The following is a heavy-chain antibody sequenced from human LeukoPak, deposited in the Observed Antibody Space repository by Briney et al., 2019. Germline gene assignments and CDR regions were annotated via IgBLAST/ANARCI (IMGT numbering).Heavy chain of an antibody. J-gene: IGHJ4*02. D-gene: IGHD1-26*01. CDR1: GFTFTSYS. CDR3: AKGGKWDVTPFDY. CDR2: IIGGGGST. V-gene: IGHV3-23*01. Sequence: GGSLRLSCAASGFTFTSYSMNWVRQAPGKGLEWVSTIIGGGGSTYYADSGKGRFTISIDNSKNTLYLQVNSLRAEDTAVYYCAKGGKWDVTPFDYWGQGTLVTVSS.